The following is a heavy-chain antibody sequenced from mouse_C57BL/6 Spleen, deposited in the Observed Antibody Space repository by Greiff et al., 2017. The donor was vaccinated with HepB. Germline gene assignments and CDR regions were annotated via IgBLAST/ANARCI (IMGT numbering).Heavy chain of an antibody. D-gene: IGHD2-14*01. CDR1: GYSITSGYY. V-gene: IGHV3-6*01. Sequence: EVKLMESGPGLVKPSQSLSLTCSVTGYSITSGYYWNWIRQFPGNKLEWMGYISYDGSNNYNPSLKNRISITRDTSKNQFFLKLNSVTTEDTATYYCARRGLGVLWYFDVWGTGTTVTVSS. J-gene: IGHJ1*03. CDR3: ARRGLGVLWYFDV. CDR2: ISYDGSN.